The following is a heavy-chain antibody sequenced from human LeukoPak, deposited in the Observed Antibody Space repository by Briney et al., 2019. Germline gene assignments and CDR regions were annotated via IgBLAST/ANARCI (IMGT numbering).Heavy chain of an antibody. CDR3: ARSVEWELLPDRHFDY. CDR2: INPNSGGT. V-gene: IGHV1-2*02. J-gene: IGHJ4*02. CDR1: GDTFTSYA. D-gene: IGHD1-26*01. Sequence: GASVKVSCKASGDTFTSYAISWVRQAPGQGLEWMGWINPNSGGTNYAQKFQGRVTMTRDTSISTAYMELSSLRSEDTAVYYCARSVEWELLPDRHFDYWGQGTLVTVSS.